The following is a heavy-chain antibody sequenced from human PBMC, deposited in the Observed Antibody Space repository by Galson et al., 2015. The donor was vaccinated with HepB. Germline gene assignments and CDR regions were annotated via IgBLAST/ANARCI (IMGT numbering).Heavy chain of an antibody. CDR1: GFTFSTYS. V-gene: IGHV3-21*01. D-gene: IGHD4-17*01. Sequence: SLRLSCAASGFTFSTYSMNWVRQAPGKGLEWVSSITISSSYVYYADSVKGRFTISRDNAKNSLYLQMNSLRAEDTAVYYCARRENGDYLDYWGQGTLVTVSS. CDR2: ITISSSYV. J-gene: IGHJ4*02. CDR3: ARRENGDYLDY.